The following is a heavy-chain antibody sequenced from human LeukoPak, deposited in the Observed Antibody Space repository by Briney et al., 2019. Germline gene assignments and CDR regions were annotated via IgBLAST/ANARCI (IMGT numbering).Heavy chain of an antibody. D-gene: IGHD3-3*01. CDR3: ARGGNYDFWSGSLHAFDI. J-gene: IGHJ3*02. Sequence: SETLSLTCTVFGGSISSGSYYWSWIRQPAGKGLEWIGRIYTSGSTNYNPSLKSRVTISVDTSKNQFSLKLSSVTAADTAVYYCARGGNYDFWSGSLHAFDIWGQGTMVTVSS. CDR2: IYTSGST. V-gene: IGHV4-61*02. CDR1: GGSISSGSYY.